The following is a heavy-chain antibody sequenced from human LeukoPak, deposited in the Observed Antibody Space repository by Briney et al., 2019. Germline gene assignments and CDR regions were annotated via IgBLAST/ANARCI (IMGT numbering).Heavy chain of an antibody. D-gene: IGHD1-14*01. CDR2: IYYSEST. CDR3: ARAPEYGLYYFDY. J-gene: IGHJ4*02. V-gene: IGHV4-39*07. CDR1: GGSISSGSYY. Sequence: PSETLSLTCTVSGGSISSGSYYWGWIRQPPGKGLEWIGSIYYSESTYYNPSLKSRVTISVDTSKKQFSLKLSSVTAADTAVYYCARAPEYGLYYFDYWGQGTLVTVSS.